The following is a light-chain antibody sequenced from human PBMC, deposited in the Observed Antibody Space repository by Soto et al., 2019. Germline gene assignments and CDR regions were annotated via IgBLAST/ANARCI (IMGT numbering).Light chain of an antibody. CDR3: QQYYSYPLT. J-gene: IGKJ4*01. CDR1: QSVLYSSNNKNY. CDR2: AAS. Sequence: DIVMTQSPDSLAVSLGERATSNCKSSQSVLYSSNNKNYLAWYQQKPGKAPKLLIYAASTLQSGVPSRFSGSGSGTDFTLTISCLQSEDFATYYCQQYYSYPLTFGGGTKVDI. V-gene: IGKV4-1*01.